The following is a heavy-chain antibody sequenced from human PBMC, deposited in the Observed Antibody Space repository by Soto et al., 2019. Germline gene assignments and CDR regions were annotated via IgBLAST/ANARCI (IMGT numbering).Heavy chain of an antibody. V-gene: IGHV3-23*01. CDR2: ISGSGGST. CDR3: AKDAFEDILTGYYPNPYYFDY. J-gene: IGHJ4*02. Sequence: GGSLRLSCAASGFTFSSYAMSWVRQAPGKGLEWVSAISGSGGSTYYADSVKGRFTISRDNSKNTLYLQMNSLRAEDTAVYYCAKDAFEDILTGYYPNPYYFDYWGQGTLVTVSS. CDR1: GFTFSSYA. D-gene: IGHD3-9*01.